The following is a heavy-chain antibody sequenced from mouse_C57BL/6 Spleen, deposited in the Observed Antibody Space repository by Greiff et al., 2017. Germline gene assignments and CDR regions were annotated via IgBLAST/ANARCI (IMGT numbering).Heavy chain of an antibody. J-gene: IGHJ2*01. V-gene: IGHV1-72*01. CDR1: GYTFTSYW. CDR2: IDPNSGGT. D-gene: IGHD1-1*01. Sequence: QVQLKEPGAELVKPGASVKLSCKASGYTFTSYWMHWVKQRPGRGLEWIGRIDPNSGGTKYNEKFKSKATLTVDKPSSTAYMQLSSLTSEDSAVYYCARDGSSYTLVPSYFDYWGQGTTLTVSS. CDR3: ARDGSSYTLVPSYFDY.